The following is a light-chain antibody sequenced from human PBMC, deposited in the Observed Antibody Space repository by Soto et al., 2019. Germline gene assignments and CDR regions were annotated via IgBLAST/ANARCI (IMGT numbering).Light chain of an antibody. CDR1: QSVSNNY. CDR2: GAS. CDR3: QQYERGFT. Sequence: EIVLTQSPGTLSLSPGERATLSCRASQSVSNNYLAWYQQKPGQAPRLLIYGASSRATGIPDRFSGSGSGTDFTLTISRLEPEDFAVYYCQQYERGFTFGPGTKVDIK. V-gene: IGKV3-20*01. J-gene: IGKJ3*01.